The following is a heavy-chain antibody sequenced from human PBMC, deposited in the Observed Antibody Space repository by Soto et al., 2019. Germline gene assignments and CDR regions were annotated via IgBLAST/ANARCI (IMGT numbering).Heavy chain of an antibody. Sequence: EASVKVSCKASGYTFTSYGISWVRQAPGQGLEWMGWISAYNGNTNYTQKLQGRVTMTTDTSTSTAYMELRSLRSDDTAVYYCARYYYDSSGYYLHYWGQGTLVTVSS. CDR3: ARYYYDSSGYYLHY. J-gene: IGHJ4*02. V-gene: IGHV1-18*01. D-gene: IGHD3-22*01. CDR1: GYTFTSYG. CDR2: ISAYNGNT.